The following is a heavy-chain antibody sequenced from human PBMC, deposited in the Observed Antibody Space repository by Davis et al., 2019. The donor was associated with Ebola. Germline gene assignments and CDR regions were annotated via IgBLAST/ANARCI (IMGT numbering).Heavy chain of an antibody. CDR2: ISGSGGST. Sequence: PGGSVRLSCAASGFTFSSYAMSWVRQAPGKGLEWVSAISGSGGSTYYADSVKGRFTISRDNSKNTLYLQMNSLRAEDTAVYYCARDGAYSGYGTIDYWGQGTLVTVSS. CDR3: ARDGAYSGYGTIDY. J-gene: IGHJ4*02. CDR1: GFTFSSYA. D-gene: IGHD5-12*01. V-gene: IGHV3-23*01.